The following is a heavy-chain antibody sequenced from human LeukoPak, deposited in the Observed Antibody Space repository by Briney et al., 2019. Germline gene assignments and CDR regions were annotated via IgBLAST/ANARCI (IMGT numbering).Heavy chain of an antibody. CDR2: IYYSGST. CDR1: GGSISSSSYY. Sequence: PSETLSLTCTVSGGSISSSSYYWGWIRQPPGKGLEWIGSIYYSGSTYYNPSLKSRVTISVDTSKNQFSLKLSSVTAADTAVYYCARCGGDCYSDWFDPWGQGTLVTVSS. J-gene: IGHJ5*02. D-gene: IGHD2-21*02. CDR3: ARCGGDCYSDWFDP. V-gene: IGHV4-39*07.